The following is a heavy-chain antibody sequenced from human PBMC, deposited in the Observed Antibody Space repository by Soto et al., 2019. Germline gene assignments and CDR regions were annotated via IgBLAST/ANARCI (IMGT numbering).Heavy chain of an antibody. D-gene: IGHD1-26*01. CDR2: ISSSGSTI. CDR1: GFTFSSYE. Sequence: GGSLRLSCAASGFTFSSYEMNWVRQAPGKGLEWVSYISSSGSTIYYADSVKGRFTISRDNAKNSLYLQMNSLRAEDTAVYYCARGGGEWEIYYYYYGMDVWGQGTTVTVSS. V-gene: IGHV3-48*03. CDR3: ARGGGEWEIYYYYYGMDV. J-gene: IGHJ6*02.